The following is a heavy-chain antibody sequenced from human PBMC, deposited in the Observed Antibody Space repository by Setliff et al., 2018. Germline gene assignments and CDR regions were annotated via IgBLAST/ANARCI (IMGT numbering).Heavy chain of an antibody. V-gene: IGHV3-33*01. Sequence: GGSLRLSCVASGFTFSNYGMHWVRQAPGKGLEWVALIWNDGSSKFYGDSVKGRFTISRDNSKNTLYLQMDSLRAEDTAVYYCARDGGEYWGQGTLGTVSS. D-gene: IGHD3-16*01. J-gene: IGHJ4*02. CDR1: GFTFSNYG. CDR3: ARDGGEY. CDR2: IWNDGSSK.